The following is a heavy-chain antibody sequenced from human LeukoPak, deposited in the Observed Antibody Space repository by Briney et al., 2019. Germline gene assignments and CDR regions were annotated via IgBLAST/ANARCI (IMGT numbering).Heavy chain of an antibody. CDR3: ERGSGQVAVGLYYYYYMDV. D-gene: IGHD2-15*01. V-gene: IGHV1-69*13. CDR1: GGTFSSYA. Sequence: SVKVSCKASGGTFSSYAISWVRQAPGQGLEWMGGIIPIFCTANYAQKFQGRVTITADESTCTAYIELSSLSSQDTAVYYCERGSGQVAVGLYYYYYMDVWGKGTTVTVSS. J-gene: IGHJ6*03. CDR2: IIPIFCTA.